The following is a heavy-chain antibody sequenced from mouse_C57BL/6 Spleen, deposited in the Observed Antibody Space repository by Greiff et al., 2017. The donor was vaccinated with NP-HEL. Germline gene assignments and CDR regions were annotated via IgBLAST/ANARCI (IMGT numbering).Heavy chain of an antibody. Sequence: QVQLKQSGPELVKPGASVKISCKASGYAFSSSWMNWVKQRPGKGLEWIGRIYPGDGDTNYNGKFKGKATLTADKSSSTAYMQLSRLTSEDSAVYFCARLTTVVPPYAMDYWGQGTSVTVSS. CDR2: IYPGDGDT. J-gene: IGHJ4*01. CDR1: GYAFSSSW. D-gene: IGHD1-1*01. V-gene: IGHV1-82*01. CDR3: ARLTTVVPPYAMDY.